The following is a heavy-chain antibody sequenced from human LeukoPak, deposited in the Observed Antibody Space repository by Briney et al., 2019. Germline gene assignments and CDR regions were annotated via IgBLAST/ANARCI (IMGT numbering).Heavy chain of an antibody. V-gene: IGHV4-59*01. Sequence: PSETLSLTCTVSGGSISCYYRSWLRQPPGKGLEWIGYIYYSGSTNYNPSLKSRVTISVDTSKNQFSLKLSSVTAADTAVYYCARSVRMATMPIDYWGQGTLVTVSS. CDR1: GGSISCYY. D-gene: IGHD5-24*01. CDR2: IYYSGST. CDR3: ARSVRMATMPIDY. J-gene: IGHJ4*02.